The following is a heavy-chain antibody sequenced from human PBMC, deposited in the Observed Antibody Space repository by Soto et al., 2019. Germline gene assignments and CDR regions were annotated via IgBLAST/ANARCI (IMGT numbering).Heavy chain of an antibody. J-gene: IGHJ3*02. CDR1: GFTLSTYA. CDR3: VKHPGNPSGAFDI. CDR2: ITGSGGST. Sequence: GGSLRLSCVASGFTLSTYAMSWVRQAPGKGLEWVSGITGSGGSTYYADSVKGRFTISRDNSKSTVSLHMNSLRAEDTAVYYCVKHPGNPSGAFDIWGHGTLVTV. D-gene: IGHD4-4*01. V-gene: IGHV3-23*01.